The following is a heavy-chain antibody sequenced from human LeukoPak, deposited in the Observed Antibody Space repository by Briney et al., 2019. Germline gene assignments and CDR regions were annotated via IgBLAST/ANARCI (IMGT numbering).Heavy chain of an antibody. V-gene: IGHV1-18*04. D-gene: IGHD6-13*01. CDR3: ARDRLCAAAARFDY. J-gene: IGHJ4*02. Sequence: ASVTLSSKASGYTFTTSGISWERPPPAQGLERMGCTSANNRNTNYAQKHQGRVTMTTDTSTSTAYMELRSLRSDDTAVYYCARDRLCAAAARFDYWGQGTLVTVSS. CDR2: TSANNRNT. CDR1: GYTFTTSG.